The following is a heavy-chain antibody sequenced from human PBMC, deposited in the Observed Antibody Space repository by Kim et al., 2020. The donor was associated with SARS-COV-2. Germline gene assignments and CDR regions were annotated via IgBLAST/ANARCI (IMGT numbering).Heavy chain of an antibody. V-gene: IGHV4-39*01. D-gene: IGHD2-8*01. CDR1: GGSISSSSYY. CDR3: ARSLGADIVLMVYDAFDI. J-gene: IGHJ3*02. Sequence: SQTLSLTCTVSGGSISSSSYYWGWIRQPPGKGLEWIGSIYYSGSTYYNPSLKSRVTISVDTSKNQFSLKLSSVTAAGTAVYYCARSLGADIVLMVYDAFDIWGQGTMVTVSS. CDR2: IYYSGST.